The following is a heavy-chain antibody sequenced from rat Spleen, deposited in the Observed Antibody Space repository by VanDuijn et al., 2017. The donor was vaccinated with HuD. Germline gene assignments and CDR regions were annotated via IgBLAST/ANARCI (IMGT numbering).Heavy chain of an antibody. V-gene: IGHV2-63*01. D-gene: IGHD1-11*01. Sequence: QVQLRESGPGLVQPSETLSLTCTVSGFSLTSYSVSWVRQPSGKGPEWMGRMWFDGDTAYSSALKSRLSISRDTSKNQVFLRMNSLQTDDTGTYYCSRDIRDYERTPLYWFFDFWGPGTMVTVSS. J-gene: IGHJ1*01. CDR1: GFSLTSYS. CDR2: MWFDGDT. CDR3: SRDIRDYERTPLYWFFDF.